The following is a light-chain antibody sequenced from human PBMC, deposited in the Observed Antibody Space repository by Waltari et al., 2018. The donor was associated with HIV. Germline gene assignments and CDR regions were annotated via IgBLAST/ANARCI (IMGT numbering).Light chain of an antibody. Sequence: QSALTQPASVSGSPGQSITISCPATSSAVGGYNYVSWYQQHQVKALHLMIYDVIKRPSWVSNRFSGSKSGNTASLTISGLQAEDEADYYCCSYAGSSTFEVFGGGTKLTVL. CDR3: CSYAGSSTFEV. CDR1: SSAVGGYNY. V-gene: IGLV2-23*02. J-gene: IGLJ3*02. CDR2: DVI.